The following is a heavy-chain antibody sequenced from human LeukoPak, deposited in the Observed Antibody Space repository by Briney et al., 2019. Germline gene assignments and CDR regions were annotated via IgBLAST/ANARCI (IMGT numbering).Heavy chain of an antibody. D-gene: IGHD5-24*01. V-gene: IGHV3-30*18. Sequence: GGSLRLSCAASGFTFSSYGMHWVRQAPGKGLEWVAVISYDGINKYYADSVKGRFTISRDNSKNTLYLQMNSLRAEDAAVYYCTKDRMATIIGEFDYWGQGTLVTVSS. CDR2: ISYDGINK. CDR1: GFTFSSYG. J-gene: IGHJ4*02. CDR3: TKDRMATIIGEFDY.